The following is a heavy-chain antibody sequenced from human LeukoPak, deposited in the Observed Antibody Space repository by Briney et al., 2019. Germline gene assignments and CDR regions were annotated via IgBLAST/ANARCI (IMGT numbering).Heavy chain of an antibody. V-gene: IGHV3-30*14. J-gene: IGHJ6*02. CDR3: VRMASNYYGMDV. CDR1: GFTFSSYA. CDR2: ISYDGSNK. Sequence: GGSLRLSCAASGFTFSSYAMHWVRQAPGKGLEWVAVISYDGSNKYYADSVKGRFTISRDKSKNTLYVQMNSLRDDDTAVYYCVRMASNYYGMDVWGQGTTVTVSS. D-gene: IGHD5-24*01.